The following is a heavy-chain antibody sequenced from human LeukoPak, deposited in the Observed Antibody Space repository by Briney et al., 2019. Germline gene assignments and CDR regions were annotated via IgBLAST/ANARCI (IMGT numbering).Heavy chain of an antibody. V-gene: IGHV4-34*01. CDR1: GGSFSGYD. CDR2: INHTGST. Sequence: SETLSLTCAVYGGSFSGYDWTWIRQPPGKGLEWIGEINHTGSTTYNPSLKSRVTISIDTSKNQFSLKLSSVTAADTAVYYCARPHLGADNYWYFDLWGRGTLVTVSS. D-gene: IGHD1-26*01. CDR3: ARPHLGADNYWYFDL. J-gene: IGHJ2*01.